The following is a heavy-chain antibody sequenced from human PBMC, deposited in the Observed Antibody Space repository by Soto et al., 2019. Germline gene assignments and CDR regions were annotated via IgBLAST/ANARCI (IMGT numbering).Heavy chain of an antibody. CDR2: IIPILGIA. J-gene: IGHJ4*02. Sequence: QVQLVQSGAEVKKPGSSVKVSCKASGGTFSSYTISWVRQAPGQGLEWMGRIIPILGIANYAQKFQGRVTMTADKSTSTAYMELRSLRSEDTAVYYCARAKGGYFDYWGQGTLVTVSS. V-gene: IGHV1-69*02. D-gene: IGHD3-16*01. CDR3: ARAKGGYFDY. CDR1: GGTFSSYT.